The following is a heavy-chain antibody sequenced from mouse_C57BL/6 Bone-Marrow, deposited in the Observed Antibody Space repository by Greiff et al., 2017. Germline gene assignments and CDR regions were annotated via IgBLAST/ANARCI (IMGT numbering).Heavy chain of an antibody. CDR3: ARDARDSNYGFYAMDY. D-gene: IGHD2-5*01. CDR2: SRNKANDYTT. Sequence: EVKLVESGGGLVQSGRSLRLSCATSGFTFSDFYMEWVRQAPGKGLEWIAASRNKANDYTTEYSASVKGRFIVSRDTSQSILYLQMNALRAEDTAIYYCARDARDSNYGFYAMDYWGQGTSVTVSS. J-gene: IGHJ4*01. CDR1: GFTFSDFY. V-gene: IGHV7-1*01.